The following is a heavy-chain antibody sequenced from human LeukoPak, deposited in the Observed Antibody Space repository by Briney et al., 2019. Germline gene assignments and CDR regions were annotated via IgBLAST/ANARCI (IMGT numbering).Heavy chain of an antibody. V-gene: IGHV3-7*03. CDR3: AKLYRYSYGYIDF. CDR1: GFTFSSYA. Sequence: PGGSLRLSCAASGFTFSSYAMHWVRQAPGKGLEWVANIKQDGSEKYYVDSVKGRFTISRDNAENSLYLQMNSLRAEDTALYYCAKLYRYSYGYIDFWGQGTLVTVSS. J-gene: IGHJ4*02. D-gene: IGHD5-18*01. CDR2: IKQDGSEK.